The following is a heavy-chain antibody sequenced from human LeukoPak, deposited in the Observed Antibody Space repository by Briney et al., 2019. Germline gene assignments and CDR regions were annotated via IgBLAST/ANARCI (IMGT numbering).Heavy chain of an antibody. Sequence: GGSLRLSCEVSGFTFSLYAMHWVRQTPGKGLEWMAVVSYDGNNNYHADSVKGRFTISRDNSKNTLYLQMNSLRADDTAVYYCARAEGGGIAFLIDYWGQGTLVTVSS. D-gene: IGHD1-1*01. CDR3: ARAEGGGIAFLIDY. CDR2: VSYDGNNN. J-gene: IGHJ4*02. V-gene: IGHV3-30-3*01. CDR1: GFTFSLYA.